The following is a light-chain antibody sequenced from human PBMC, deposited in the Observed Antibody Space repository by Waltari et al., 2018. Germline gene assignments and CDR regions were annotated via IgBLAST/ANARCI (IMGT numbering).Light chain of an antibody. V-gene: IGKV1-33*01. CDR2: DAS. Sequence: DIQMTQSPSFLSASIGDRIIITCQASQGIRKFLSWVQKKPGKVPKVLISDASNLETGVPSRFSGSGFWTYFTFTINSLQPEDIGTYFCQQYESLPLSFGGGTKVVVK. J-gene: IGKJ4*01. CDR1: QGIRKF. CDR3: QQYESLPLS.